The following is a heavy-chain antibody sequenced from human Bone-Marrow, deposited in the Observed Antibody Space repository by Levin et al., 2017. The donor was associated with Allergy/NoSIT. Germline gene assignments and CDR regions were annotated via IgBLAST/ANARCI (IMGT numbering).Heavy chain of an antibody. CDR3: ARGFLGGGDDYASLGYDSGMDV. Sequence: GASVKVSCQAYGVTFSSSAISWVRQAPGQGPEWMGGIIPVYGTTTYTHKFQGRVTITADESTTTAYMELGTLTSDDTAVYYCARGFLGGGDDYASLGYDSGMDVWGQGTTVIVSS. CDR1: GVTFSSSA. CDR2: IIPVYGTT. V-gene: IGHV1-69*13. J-gene: IGHJ6*02. D-gene: IGHD2-21*02.